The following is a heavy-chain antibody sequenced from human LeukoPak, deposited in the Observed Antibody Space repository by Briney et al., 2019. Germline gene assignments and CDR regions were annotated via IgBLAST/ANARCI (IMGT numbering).Heavy chain of an antibody. CDR1: GFTFSDYY. D-gene: IGHD1-26*01. CDR2: IYYSGST. Sequence: PGGSLRLSCAASGFTFSDYYMSWIRQAPGKGLEWVGYIYYSGSTNYNPSLKSRVTISVDTSKNQFSLKLSSVTAADTAVYYCARAGGSYRQAFDYWGQGTLVTVSS. J-gene: IGHJ4*02. V-gene: IGHV4-59*01. CDR3: ARAGGSYRQAFDY.